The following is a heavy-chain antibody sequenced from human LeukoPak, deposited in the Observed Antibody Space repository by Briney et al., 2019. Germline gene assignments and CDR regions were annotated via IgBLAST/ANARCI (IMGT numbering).Heavy chain of an antibody. D-gene: IGHD6-19*01. J-gene: IGHJ4*02. CDR1: GYTFTIYG. CDR3: ARHYGYSSGWYSDY. CDR2: ISAYNGNT. Sequence: ASVTVSFKASGYTFTIYGISWVRQAPGQGLEWMGWISAYNGNTNYAQRLQGRVTMTTDTSTSTAYMDLRSLRSDDTAVYYCARHYGYSSGWYSDYWGQGTLVTVSS. V-gene: IGHV1-18*01.